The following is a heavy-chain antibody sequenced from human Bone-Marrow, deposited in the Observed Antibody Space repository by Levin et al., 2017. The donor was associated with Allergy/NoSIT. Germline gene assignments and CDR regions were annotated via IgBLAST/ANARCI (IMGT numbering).Heavy chain of an antibody. D-gene: IGHD5-12*01. V-gene: IGHV5-10-1*01. J-gene: IGHJ4*02. CDR3: ARTVPRGYSGYDSFDY. CDR2: IDLGDSYT. CDR1: GYSFTSYW. Sequence: GGSLRLSCKGSGYSFTSYWISWVRQMPGKGLEWMGRIDLGDSYTDYSPSFQGHVTISADKSISTAYLQWSSLKASDTAMYYCARTVPRGYSGYDSFDYWGQGTLVTVSS.